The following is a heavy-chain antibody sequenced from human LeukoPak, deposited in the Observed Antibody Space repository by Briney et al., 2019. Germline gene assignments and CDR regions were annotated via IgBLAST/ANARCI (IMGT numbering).Heavy chain of an antibody. CDR1: GGAIISYY. Sequence: PSETLSLTCSVSGGAIISYYWSWIRQPAGKGPEWIGRIYPTGNTDYNPSLKTRVTTSTDLSKKQFSLRLRSVTAADTAVYYCARLKFYDSTGYSPGYYMDVWGKGTAVTASS. J-gene: IGHJ6*03. CDR2: IYPTGNT. CDR3: ARLKFYDSTGYSPGYYMDV. V-gene: IGHV4-4*07. D-gene: IGHD3-22*01.